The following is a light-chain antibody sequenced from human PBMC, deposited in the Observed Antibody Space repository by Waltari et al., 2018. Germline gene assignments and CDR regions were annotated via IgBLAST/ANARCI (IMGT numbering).Light chain of an antibody. V-gene: IGKV3-20*01. J-gene: IGKJ1*01. CDR3: QHYVGLPVT. CDR1: QSIGTF. CDR2: GAS. Sequence: EIALTQSPGTLSLSPGERVTLPCRASQSIGTFLAWYQQKPGQPPRLLIYGASIRAAGIPDRVSGSGSGTDFSRTSSRLEPEDFAGYYCQHYVGLPVTFGEGTKVQV.